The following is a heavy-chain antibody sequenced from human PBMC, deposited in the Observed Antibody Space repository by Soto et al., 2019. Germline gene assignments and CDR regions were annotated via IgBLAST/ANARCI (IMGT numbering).Heavy chain of an antibody. CDR2: IIPIFGTA. D-gene: IGHD5-12*01. J-gene: IGHJ5*02. CDR3: ARDFSEMATIPVNPHNWFDP. CDR1: GGTFSSYA. Sequence: SVKVSCKASGGTFSSYAISWVRQAPGQGLEWMGGIIPIFGTANYAQKSQGRVTITADESTSTAYMELSSLRSEDTAVYYCARDFSEMATIPVNPHNWFDPWGQGTLVTVSS. V-gene: IGHV1-69*13.